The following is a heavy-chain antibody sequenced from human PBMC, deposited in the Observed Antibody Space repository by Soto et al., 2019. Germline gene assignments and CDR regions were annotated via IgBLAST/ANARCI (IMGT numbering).Heavy chain of an antibody. D-gene: IGHD6-13*01. Sequence: SETLSLACTVSGGSISSYYWSWIRQPPGKGLEWIGYIYYSGSTNYNPSLKSRVTISVDTSKNQFSLKLSSVTAADTAVYYCARLGSSSWLLDYWGQGTLVTVSS. CDR3: ARLGSSSWLLDY. J-gene: IGHJ4*02. CDR1: GGSISSYY. V-gene: IGHV4-59*08. CDR2: IYYSGST.